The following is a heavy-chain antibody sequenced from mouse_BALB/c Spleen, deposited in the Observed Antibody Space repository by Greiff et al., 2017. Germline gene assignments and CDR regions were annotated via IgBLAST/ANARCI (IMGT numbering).Heavy chain of an antibody. J-gene: IGHJ2*01. CDR2: ISYDGSN. CDR3: ARYYYGSSLDY. CDR1: GYSITSGYY. V-gene: IGHV3-6*02. Sequence: VQLKESGPSLVKPSQTLSLTCSVTGYSITSGYYWNWIRQFPGNKLEWMGYISYDGSNNYNPSLKNRISITRDTSKNQFFLKLNSVTTEDTATYYCARYYYGSSLDYWGQGTTLTVSS. D-gene: IGHD1-1*01.